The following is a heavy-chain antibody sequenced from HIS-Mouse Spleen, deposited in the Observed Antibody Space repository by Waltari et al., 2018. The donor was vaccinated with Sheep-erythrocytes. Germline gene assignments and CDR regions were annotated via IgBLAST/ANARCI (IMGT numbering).Heavy chain of an antibody. D-gene: IGHD6-13*01. CDR2: ISYDGSNK. CDR3: ARGAYSSSWYPFQH. CDR1: GVTLSSSA. V-gene: IGHV3-30-3*01. Sequence: QVQLVDSGAGVVRPGRSLTLSCPPSGVTLSSSARHWVRQAPGKGLEWVAVISYDGSNKYYADSVKGRFTISRDNSKNTLYLQMNSLRAEDTAVYYCARGAYSSSWYPFQHWGQGTLVTVSS. J-gene: IGHJ1*01.